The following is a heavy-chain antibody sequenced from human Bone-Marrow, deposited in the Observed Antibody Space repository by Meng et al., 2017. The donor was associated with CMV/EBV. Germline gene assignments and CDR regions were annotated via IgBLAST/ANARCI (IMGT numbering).Heavy chain of an antibody. CDR3: ARDERLAIFPPEGMDV. D-gene: IGHD3-9*01. CDR2: ISAYNGNT. V-gene: IGHV1-18*03. CDR1: GYTFTSYG. Sequence: ASVKVSCKASGYTFTSYGISWVRQAPGQGLEWMGWISAYNGNTNYAQKLQGRVTMTTDTSTSTAYMELRSLRSDDMAVYYCARDERLAIFPPEGMDVWGQGTTVTGSS. J-gene: IGHJ6*02.